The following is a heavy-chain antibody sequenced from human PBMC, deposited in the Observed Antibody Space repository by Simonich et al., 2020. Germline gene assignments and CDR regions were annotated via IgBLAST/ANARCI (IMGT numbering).Heavy chain of an antibody. J-gene: IGHJ3*02. CDR3: AREIEAGNAFDI. CDR1: GFTFSSYS. CDR2: ISSRSSYI. Sequence: EVQLVESGGGLVKPGGSLRLSCAASGFTFSSYSMKWVRQAPGRGCEWHSTISSRSSYIYDADSVKGRFTISRDNAKNSLYLQMNSLRAEDTAVYYCAREIEAGNAFDIWGQGTMVTVSS. V-gene: IGHV3-21*01.